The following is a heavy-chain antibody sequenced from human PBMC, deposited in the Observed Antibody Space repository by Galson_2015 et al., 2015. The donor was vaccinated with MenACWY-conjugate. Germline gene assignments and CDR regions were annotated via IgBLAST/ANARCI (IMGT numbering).Heavy chain of an antibody. CDR3: ASPDTSGWSKAFAI. D-gene: IGHD6-19*01. Sequence: SLRLSCAASGFTFGSFGMHWVRQAPGKGLEWVAVISYDGSNIYYGDSVKGRFTISRDNSKNTLYLQMNSLRIEDTAVYYCASPDTSGWSKAFAIWGQGTMVTVSS. V-gene: IGHV3-30*03. CDR1: GFTFGSFG. J-gene: IGHJ3*02. CDR2: ISYDGSNI.